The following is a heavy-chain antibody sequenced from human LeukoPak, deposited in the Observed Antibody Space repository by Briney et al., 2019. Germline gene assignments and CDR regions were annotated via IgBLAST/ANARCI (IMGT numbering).Heavy chain of an antibody. CDR3: ARDQYYDFWSGYSDREYFDY. Sequence: GGSLRLSYAASGFTFSSYGMHWVRQAPGKGLEWVAVIWYDGSNKYYADSVKGRFTISRDNSKNTLYLQMNSLRAEDTAVYYCARDQYYDFWSGYSDREYFDYWGQGTLVTVSS. CDR2: IWYDGSNK. J-gene: IGHJ4*02. V-gene: IGHV3-33*01. CDR1: GFTFSSYG. D-gene: IGHD3-3*01.